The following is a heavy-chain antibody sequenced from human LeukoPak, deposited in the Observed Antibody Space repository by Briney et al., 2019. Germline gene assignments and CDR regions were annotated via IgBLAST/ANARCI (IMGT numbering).Heavy chain of an antibody. J-gene: IGHJ6*03. Sequence: ASVKVSCKASGYTFTGYYMHWVRQAPGQGLEWMGWINPNSGGTNYAQKFQGRVTMTRDTSISTAYMELSRLRSDDTAVYYCARGAYAYFHYYYYMDVWGKGTTVTVSS. D-gene: IGHD3-16*01. CDR1: GYTFTGYY. CDR3: ARGAYAYFHYYYYMDV. CDR2: INPNSGGT. V-gene: IGHV1-2*02.